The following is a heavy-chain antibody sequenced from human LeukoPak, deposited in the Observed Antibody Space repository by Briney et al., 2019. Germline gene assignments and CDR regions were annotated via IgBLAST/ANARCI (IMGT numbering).Heavy chain of an antibody. D-gene: IGHD3-22*01. CDR2: IIPILGIA. V-gene: IGHV1-69*04. CDR3: ARSGSTGYSLDY. J-gene: IGHJ4*02. Sequence: ASVTVSCKASGGTFSSYAISWVRQAPGQGLEWMGRIIPILGIANYAQKFQGRVTITADKSTSTAYMELSSLRSEDTAVYYCARSGSTGYSLDYWGQGTLVTVSS. CDR1: GGTFSSYA.